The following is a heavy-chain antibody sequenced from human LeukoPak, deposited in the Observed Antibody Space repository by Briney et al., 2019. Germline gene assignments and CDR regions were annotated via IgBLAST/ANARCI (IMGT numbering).Heavy chain of an antibody. CDR1: GYFFTGFY. J-gene: IGHJ5*02. CDR2: MNPSNGNT. CDR3: TRDLGGALAWFDP. V-gene: IGHV1-2*06. Sequence: GASVKVSCKASGYFFTGFYIHWVRQAPGQGLEWMGRMNPSNGNTDFAQNFQGRVTMTRDTSITTAYMELSSLTSDDTAVYYCTRDLGGALAWFDPWGQGTLVTVSS. D-gene: IGHD2-21*01.